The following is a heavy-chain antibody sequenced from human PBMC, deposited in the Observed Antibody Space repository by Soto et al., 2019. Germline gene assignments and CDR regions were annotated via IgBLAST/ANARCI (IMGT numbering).Heavy chain of an antibody. Sequence: SVKVSCKTSGYTFSNYGITWVRQAPGQPLEWLGWISLYSDGTNYAQKFQGRVSMTTDTSTTTAYMELRSSVTAADTAVYYCARENSMIVVDYWGQGTLVTVSS. CDR3: ARENSMIVVDY. J-gene: IGHJ4*02. V-gene: IGHV1-18*01. CDR2: ISLYSDGT. D-gene: IGHD3-22*01. CDR1: GYTFSNYG.